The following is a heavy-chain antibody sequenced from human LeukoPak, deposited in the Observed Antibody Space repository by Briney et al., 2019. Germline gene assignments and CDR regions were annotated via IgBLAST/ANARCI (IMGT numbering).Heavy chain of an antibody. CDR1: GFTFSSYA. J-gene: IGHJ6*04. D-gene: IGHD3-22*01. V-gene: IGHV3-23*01. Sequence: AGGSLRLSCAASGFTFSSYAMSWVRQAPGKGLEWVSDISGSGGTTYYADCVKGRFTISRDNSKNTLYLQMNSLRAEDTAVYYCAKPYFDSRGSGRAPDVWGKGTTVTISS. CDR3: AKPYFDSRGSGRAPDV. CDR2: ISGSGGTT.